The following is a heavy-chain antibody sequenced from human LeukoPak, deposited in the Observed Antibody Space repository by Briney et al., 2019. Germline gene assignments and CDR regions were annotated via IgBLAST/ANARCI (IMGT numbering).Heavy chain of an antibody. CDR3: ARASRNWFDP. Sequence: SETLSLTCAVYGGAVSGYYWSWIRQPPGKGLEWIGEINHSGSTNYNPSLKSRVTISVDTSKNQFSLKLSSVTAADTAVYYCARASRNWFDPWGQGTLVTVSS. CDR1: GGAVSGYY. CDR2: INHSGST. J-gene: IGHJ5*02. V-gene: IGHV4-34*01.